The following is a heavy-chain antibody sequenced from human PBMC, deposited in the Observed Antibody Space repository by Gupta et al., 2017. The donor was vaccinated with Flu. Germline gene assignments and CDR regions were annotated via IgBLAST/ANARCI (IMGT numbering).Heavy chain of an antibody. CDR1: GFTFDDYA. CDR3: AKDISSGSYSDYFDY. Sequence: EVQLVESGGGLVQPGRSLRLSCAASGFTFDDYAMHWVRQAPGKGLGWVSGISWNSGSIGYADSVKGRFTISRDNAKNSLYLQMNSLRAEDTALYYCAKDISSGSYSDYFDYWGQGTLVTVSS. D-gene: IGHD3-10*01. V-gene: IGHV3-9*01. CDR2: ISWNSGSI. J-gene: IGHJ4*02.